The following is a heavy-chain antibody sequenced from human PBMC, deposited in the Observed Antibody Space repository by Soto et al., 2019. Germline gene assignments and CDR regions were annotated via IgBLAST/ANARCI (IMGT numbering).Heavy chain of an antibody. V-gene: IGHV4-34*01. D-gene: IGHD3-3*01. CDR2: INHSGST. CDR3: WRWGAIRFLKWLTDDYYGMDV. CDR1: GGSFSGYY. J-gene: IGHJ6*02. Sequence: SETLSLTCAVYGGSFSGYYWSWIRQPPGKGLEWIGEINHSGSTSYNPSLKSRVAISVDTSKNQFSLKLSSVTAADTAAYDCWRWGAIRFLKWLTDDYYGMDVWGQGTTVTVSS.